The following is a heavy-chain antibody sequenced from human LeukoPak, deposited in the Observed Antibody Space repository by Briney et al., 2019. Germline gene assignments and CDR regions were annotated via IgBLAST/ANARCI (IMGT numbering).Heavy chain of an antibody. CDR2: IFYNGKT. CDR1: GGSITGYY. D-gene: IGHD5-12*01. V-gene: IGHV4-59*12. Sequence: PSETLSLTCTVSGGSITGYYWSWIRQPPGKGLEWIGNIFYNGKTYYNPSLKSRVTISVDTSKNQFSLKLSSVTAADTAVYYCASQIGGYPRDWGQGTLVTVSS. J-gene: IGHJ4*02. CDR3: ASQIGGYPRD.